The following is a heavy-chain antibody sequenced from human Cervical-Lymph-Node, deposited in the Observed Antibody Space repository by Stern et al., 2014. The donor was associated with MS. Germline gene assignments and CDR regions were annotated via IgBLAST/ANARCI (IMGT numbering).Heavy chain of an antibody. CDR3: ARDRVGGDNYDHLSD. CDR1: GFTFSSYG. Sequence: VQLVESGGGVVQPGRSLRLSCAASGFTFSSYGMHWVRQAPGKGLEWAAVIWYDGSNKYYADSVKGRFTISRDNSKNTLYLQMNSLRAEDTAVYYCARDRVGGDNYDHLSDWGQGTLVTVSS. CDR2: IWYDGSNK. J-gene: IGHJ4*02. V-gene: IGHV3-33*01. D-gene: IGHD2-21*02.